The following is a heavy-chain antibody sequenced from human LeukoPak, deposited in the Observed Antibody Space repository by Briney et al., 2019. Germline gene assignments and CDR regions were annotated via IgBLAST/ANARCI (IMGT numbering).Heavy chain of an antibody. Sequence: GGSLRLSCTASGFTFSSYTMHWVRRAPGKGLEWVAAISYDGPNKRYADSVKGRFTISRDNSKNTLYLQMNSLRAEDTAVYYCARGVRIAVAGYIDYWGQGTLVTVSS. CDR1: GFTFSSYT. CDR2: ISYDGPNK. J-gene: IGHJ4*02. D-gene: IGHD6-19*01. V-gene: IGHV3-30*04. CDR3: ARGVRIAVAGYIDY.